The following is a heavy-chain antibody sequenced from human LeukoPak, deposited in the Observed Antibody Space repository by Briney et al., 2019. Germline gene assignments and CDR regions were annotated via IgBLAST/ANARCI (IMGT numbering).Heavy chain of an antibody. Sequence: GGSLTLSFPASVFTFSETWMTWVRQVPGRGLGRVAHINHEGGGIQYVDAEKGPFTISRDNSKDSVYLQMNSLRAEDTAIYHCATYINWVAGDVWGQGTTVIVSS. CDR3: ATYINWVAGDV. V-gene: IGHV3-7*01. D-gene: IGHD1-1*01. CDR2: INHEGGGI. CDR1: VFTFSETW. J-gene: IGHJ6*02.